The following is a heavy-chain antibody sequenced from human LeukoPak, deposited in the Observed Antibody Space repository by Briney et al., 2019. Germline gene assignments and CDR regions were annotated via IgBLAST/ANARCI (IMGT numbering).Heavy chain of an antibody. CDR1: GYSFTSYW. D-gene: IGHD5-18*01. CDR3: ARAHTAMVPRYYFDY. CDR2: IYPGDSDT. J-gene: IGHJ4*02. V-gene: IGHV5-51*01. Sequence: GETLKISCKGSGYSFTSYWIGWVRQMPGKGLEWMGIIYPGDSDTRYSPSFQGQVTISADKSISTAYLQWSSLKASDTAMYYCARAHTAMVPRYYFDYWGQGTLVTVSS.